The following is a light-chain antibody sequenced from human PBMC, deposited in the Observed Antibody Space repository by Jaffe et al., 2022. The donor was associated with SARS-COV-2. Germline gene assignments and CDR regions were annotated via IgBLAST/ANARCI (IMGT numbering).Light chain of an antibody. CDR1: QTIRNY. V-gene: IGKV1-39*01. CDR2: AAS. Sequence: DIQMTQSPSSLSASVGDRVTVTCRASQTIRNYLNWYQQKPGKAPKLLIYAASSLQSGVPSRFSGTGSGTDFALTISSLQPEDFATYYCQQSYTTLRTFGQGTKVELK. J-gene: IGKJ1*01. CDR3: QQSYTTLRT.